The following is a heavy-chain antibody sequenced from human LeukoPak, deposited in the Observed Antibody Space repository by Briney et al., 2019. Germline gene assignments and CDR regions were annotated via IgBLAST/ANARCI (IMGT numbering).Heavy chain of an antibody. D-gene: IGHD3-3*01. CDR2: INPSGGST. J-gene: IGHJ5*02. CDR1: RYTFTSYY. Sequence: ASVTVSCTASRYTFTSYYMHWVRQAPGQGLEWMGIINPSGGSTSYAQKFQGRVTMTRDTSTSTVYMELSSLRSEDTAVYYCARVYNRGSGYENWFDPWGQGTLVTVSS. CDR3: ARVYNRGSGYENWFDP. V-gene: IGHV1-46*01.